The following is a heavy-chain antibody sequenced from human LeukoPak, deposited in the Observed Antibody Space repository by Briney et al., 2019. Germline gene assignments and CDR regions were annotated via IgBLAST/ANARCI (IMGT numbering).Heavy chain of an antibody. CDR2: INHSGST. CDR3: AREVIDTAMVILDY. J-gene: IGHJ4*02. Sequence: SETLSLTCAVYGGSFSGYYWSWIREPPGKGLEWIGEINHSGSTNYNPSLKSRVTISVDTSKNQFSLKLSSVTAADTAVYYCAREVIDTAMVILDYWGQGTLVTVSS. CDR1: GGSFSGYY. V-gene: IGHV4-34*01. D-gene: IGHD5-18*01.